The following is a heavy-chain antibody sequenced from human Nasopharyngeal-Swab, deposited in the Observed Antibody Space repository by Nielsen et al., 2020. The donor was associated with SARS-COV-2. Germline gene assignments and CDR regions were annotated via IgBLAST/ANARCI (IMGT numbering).Heavy chain of an antibody. CDR2: IYSDGRT. J-gene: IGHJ6*02. Sequence: WIGQRPGTGLGWVAVIYSDGRTYYADSVKGRFTISRDNSKNTLYLQMNSLRAEDTAVYYCARDGGYNSNYYYYYGMDVWGQGTTVTVSS. D-gene: IGHD1-20*01. CDR3: ARDGGYNSNYYYYYGMDV. V-gene: IGHV3-53*01.